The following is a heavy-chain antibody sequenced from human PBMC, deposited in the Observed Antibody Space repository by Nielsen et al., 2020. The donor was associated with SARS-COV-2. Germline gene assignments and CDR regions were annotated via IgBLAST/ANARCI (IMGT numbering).Heavy chain of an antibody. CDR3: ARLPEITVLRGLFVGYFDH. J-gene: IGHJ4*02. CDR1: GYTFSTYW. CDR2: IFPADSDT. D-gene: IGHD1-20*01. Sequence: GESLKISCKGSGYTFSTYWIGWVRQMPGKGPEWMGIIFPADSDTRYSPSFQGQVTISADKSISTAYLQWNSLKASDTAMYYCARLPEITVLRGLFVGYFDHWGQGSLVTVSS. V-gene: IGHV5-51*01.